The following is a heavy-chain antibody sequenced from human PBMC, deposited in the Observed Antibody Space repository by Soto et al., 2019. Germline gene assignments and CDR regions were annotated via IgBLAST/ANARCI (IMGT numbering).Heavy chain of an antibody. D-gene: IGHD3-9*01. J-gene: IGHJ6*01. CDR1: RGSISSSSYY. CDR3: AGLSATLGLVISYGMDA. CDR2: IYYSGST. V-gene: IGHV4-39*01. Sequence: PSETLSLTCTVSRGSISSSSYYWGWIRQPPGKGLEWIGSIYYSGSTYYNPSLKSRVTISVDTSKNQFSLKLSSVTAADTAVYYCAGLSATLGLVISYGMDAWGQGTTVT.